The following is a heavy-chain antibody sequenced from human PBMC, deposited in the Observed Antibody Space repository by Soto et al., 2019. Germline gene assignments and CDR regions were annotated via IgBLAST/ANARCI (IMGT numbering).Heavy chain of an antibody. J-gene: IGHJ1*01. Sequence: ASVKVSCQASGCTFTSYAMHWVRQAPGQRLEWMGWINAGNGNTKYSQKFQGRVTITRDTSASTAYMELSSLRSEDTAVYYCARDRGIAAAGTRYFQHWGQGTLVTVSS. CDR1: GCTFTSYA. V-gene: IGHV1-3*01. CDR2: INAGNGNT. CDR3: ARDRGIAAAGTRYFQH. D-gene: IGHD6-13*01.